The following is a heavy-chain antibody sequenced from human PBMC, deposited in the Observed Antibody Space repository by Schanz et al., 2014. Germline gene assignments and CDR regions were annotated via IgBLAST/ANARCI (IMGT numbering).Heavy chain of an antibody. CDR3: ARDPNSVNEIDY. J-gene: IGHJ4*02. V-gene: IGHV3-7*03. D-gene: IGHD5-12*01. CDR1: GFTFSDHW. Sequence: EVQLVESGGGLVQPGRSLSLSCAASGFTFSDHWMSWVRPPPGKGLEWVANIKGDSSEKNYVDSVKGRFTLSRDNAKNSMYLQMNSLRVEDTAVYYCARDPNSVNEIDYWGQGTLVTVSS. CDR2: IKGDSSEK.